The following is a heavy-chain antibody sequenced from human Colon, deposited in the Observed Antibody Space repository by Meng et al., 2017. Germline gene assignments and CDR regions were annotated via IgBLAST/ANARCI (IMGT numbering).Heavy chain of an antibody. J-gene: IGHJ4*02. CDR3: ARERAYVSGSYYPYYDY. V-gene: IGHV3-7*01. D-gene: IGHD3-10*01. CDR1: GFTFSSYW. Sequence: GGSLRLSCAASGFTFSSYWLSWVRQAPGKGLEWVANIKQDGSEKYYVDSVEGRFTISRDNAETSLYLEMNSLRAEDTAVYYCARERAYVSGSYYPYYDYWGQGTLVTSPQ. CDR2: IKQDGSEK.